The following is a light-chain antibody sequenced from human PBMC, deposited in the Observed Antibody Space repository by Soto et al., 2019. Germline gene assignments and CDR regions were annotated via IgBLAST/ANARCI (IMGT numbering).Light chain of an antibody. J-gene: IGLJ2*01. Sequence: QPVLTQSPSASASLGASVKLTCTLSSGHSRYAIAWHQQQPEKGPRYLMKFNSDGSHSKGDGIPDRFSGSISGAERYLTISSLQSEDEADYYCQTWGTGILIFGGGTKLTVL. CDR1: SGHSRYA. V-gene: IGLV4-69*01. CDR2: FNSDGSH. CDR3: QTWGTGILI.